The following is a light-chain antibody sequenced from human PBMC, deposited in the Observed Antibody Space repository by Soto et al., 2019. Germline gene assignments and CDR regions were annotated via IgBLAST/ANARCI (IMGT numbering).Light chain of an antibody. J-gene: IGKJ1*01. Sequence: EIVLTQSPATLSLSPGERATLSCRASQSVTNSFLAWYQQKPGQAPRLLIYGASRRATGIPDRFSGGGSDTDFTLTISGLEPEDFAMYYCQNYRDSSWTFGQGTKVDIK. CDR1: QSVTNSF. CDR2: GAS. V-gene: IGKV3-20*01. CDR3: QNYRDSSWT.